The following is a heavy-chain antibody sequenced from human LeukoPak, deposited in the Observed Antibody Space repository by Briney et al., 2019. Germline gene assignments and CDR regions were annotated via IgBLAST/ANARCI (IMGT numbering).Heavy chain of an antibody. CDR1: GFTVSSNY. CDR3: ARPLIAARPSGDY. J-gene: IGHJ4*02. V-gene: IGHV3-53*01. D-gene: IGHD6-6*01. Sequence: PGGSLRLSCAASGFTVSSNYMSWARQAPGKGLEWVSVIYSGGSTYYADSVKGRFTISRDNSKNTLYLQMNSLRAEDTAVYYCARPLIAARPSGDYWGQGTLVTVSS. CDR2: IYSGGST.